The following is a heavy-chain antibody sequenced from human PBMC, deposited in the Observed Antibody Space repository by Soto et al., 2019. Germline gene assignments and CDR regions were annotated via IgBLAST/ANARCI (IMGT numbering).Heavy chain of an antibody. CDR1: GFTALSYA. D-gene: IGHD1-26*01. CDR3: AREVKGATAFDY. V-gene: IGHV1-3*01. Sequence: QVRLIQSGPEMMQPGASVRVSCTASGFTALSYAFHWVRQAPGQGPEWLGWLNGGVDGTSYSQRLQGRVTISLDTSTNTVYLEVKSLTSEDTAVYYCAREVKGATAFDYWCQGTLVTVSS. J-gene: IGHJ4*02. CDR2: LNGGVDGT.